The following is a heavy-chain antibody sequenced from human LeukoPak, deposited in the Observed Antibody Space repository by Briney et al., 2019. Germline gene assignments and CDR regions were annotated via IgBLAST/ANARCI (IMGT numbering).Heavy chain of an antibody. CDR3: AREVIEDWFDP. V-gene: IGHV4-31*03. Sequence: PSETLSLTCTVSGGSISSGAYYWNWIRQPPGKGLEWIGYIYYSGSTYYNPSLKSRVTMSVDTSKNQFSLKLSSVTAADTAVYYCAREVIEDWFDPWGQGTLVTVSS. D-gene: IGHD2/OR15-2a*01. CDR2: IYYSGST. CDR1: GGSISSGAYY. J-gene: IGHJ5*02.